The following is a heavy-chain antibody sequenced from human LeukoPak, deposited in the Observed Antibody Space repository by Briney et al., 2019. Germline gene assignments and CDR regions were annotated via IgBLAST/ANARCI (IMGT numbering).Heavy chain of an antibody. CDR1: GFTFSSSW. CDR2: INSDGTST. V-gene: IGHV3-74*01. CDR3: ARAGGGSAHLDY. Sequence: GGSLRLSCAASGFTFSSSWMYWVRQAPGKGLAWVSRINSDGTSTTYADSVKGRFTISRDNAKNTLYLQMNTLRAEDTAVYYCARAGGGSAHLDYWGQGTLVTVSS. D-gene: IGHD2-15*01. J-gene: IGHJ4*02.